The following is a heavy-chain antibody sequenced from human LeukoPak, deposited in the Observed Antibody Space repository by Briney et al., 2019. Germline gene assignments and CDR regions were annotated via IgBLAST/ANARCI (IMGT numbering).Heavy chain of an antibody. Sequence: SVKLSCKASVGSFSIYAIIWVRQPPGPGLEWMGGVILIIDTAHYAQKYQGRVTITTDDSTSTAYMELSSLRSEDTAVYYCARVADYVWGSYRNPLAYWGQGTLVTVSS. D-gene: IGHD3-16*02. J-gene: IGHJ4*02. CDR1: VGSFSIYA. V-gene: IGHV1-69*05. CDR2: VILIIDTA. CDR3: ARVADYVWGSYRNPLAY.